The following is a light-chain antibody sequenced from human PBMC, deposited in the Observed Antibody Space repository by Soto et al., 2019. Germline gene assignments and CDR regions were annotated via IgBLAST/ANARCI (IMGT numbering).Light chain of an antibody. CDR3: QQYNNWPPWT. CDR2: GAS. Sequence: EIVLTQVPTTLSASPGERSTLSCRASQSVSSNLASYQEKPRQAPRLXXYGASTRATGIPARFSGSGSGTEYTLTISSLQSEDFAVYYCQQYNNWPPWTFGQGTKVDIK. CDR1: QSVSSN. J-gene: IGKJ1*01. V-gene: IGKV3-15*01.